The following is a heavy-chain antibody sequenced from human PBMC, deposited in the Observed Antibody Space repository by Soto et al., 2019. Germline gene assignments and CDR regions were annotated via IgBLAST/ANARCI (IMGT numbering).Heavy chain of an antibody. J-gene: IGHJ5*02. CDR2: IIPIFGTA. V-gene: IGHV1-69*12. CDR3: ARSQRGRTYP. CDR1: GGTFSSYA. Sequence: QVQLVQSGAEVKKPGSSVKVSCKASGGTFSSYAISWVRQAPGQGLEWMGGIIPIFGTAHYAQKFQGRVTITAVESPSTAYMALSSLSSEDTAVYYCARSQRGRTYPWGQGTLVTVSS. D-gene: IGHD3-16*01.